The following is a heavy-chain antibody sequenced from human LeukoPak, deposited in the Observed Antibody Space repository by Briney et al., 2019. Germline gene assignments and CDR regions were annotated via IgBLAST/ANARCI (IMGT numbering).Heavy chain of an antibody. J-gene: IGHJ3*02. D-gene: IGHD3-22*01. V-gene: IGHV4-59*08. CDR2: IYDSGNT. CDR1: GGSISSYY. CDR3: ACPSSYDSGGYDVFDI. Sequence: SETLSLTCTVSGGSISSYYWSWIRQPPGKGLEWIGYIYDSGNTNYNPSLKSRVTISVDTSKNQFSLKLSSMTAADTAVYYCACPSSYDSGGYDVFDIWGQGTMVTVSS.